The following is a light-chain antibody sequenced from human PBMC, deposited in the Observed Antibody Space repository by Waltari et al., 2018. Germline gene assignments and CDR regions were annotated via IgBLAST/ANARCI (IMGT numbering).Light chain of an antibody. CDR2: LGS. J-gene: IGKJ1*01. Sequence: DIVMTQSPPSLSVTPGEPASISCRSGQSLLYSDEYNYLDWYQQKPGQSPQLLIYLGSNRASGVPERFSGSGSGTDFTLEITRVEAEDVAVYYCMQALQTPWTFGQGTRLEIK. V-gene: IGKV2-28*01. CDR3: MQALQTPWT. CDR1: QSLLYSDEYNY.